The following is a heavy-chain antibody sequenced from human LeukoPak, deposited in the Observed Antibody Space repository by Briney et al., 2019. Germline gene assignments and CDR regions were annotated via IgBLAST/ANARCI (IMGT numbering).Heavy chain of an antibody. J-gene: IGHJ5*02. Sequence: SETLSLTCTVSGGSISSYYWSWIRQPPGNGLEWIGYIYYSGSTNYNPSLKSRVTISVDTSKNQFSLKLSSVTAADTAVYYCARGGQYYDFWSGYSYLDPWGQGTLVTVSS. V-gene: IGHV4-59*01. CDR3: ARGGQYYDFWSGYSYLDP. D-gene: IGHD3-3*01. CDR1: GGSISSYY. CDR2: IYYSGST.